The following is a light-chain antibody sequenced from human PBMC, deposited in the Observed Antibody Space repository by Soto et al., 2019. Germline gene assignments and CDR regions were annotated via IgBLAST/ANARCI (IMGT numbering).Light chain of an antibody. CDR3: LWYGSSLYS. V-gene: IGKV3-20*01. Sequence: EIVLTQSPGTLSLSPGERATLSCRASQSVSSSYLAWYQQKPGQAPRLLIYGASSRATGIPDRFSGSGSGTDVAFICSRRDGVDYAVDYCLWYGSSLYSSGQGNKLEIK. J-gene: IGKJ2*03. CDR1: QSVSSSY. CDR2: GAS.